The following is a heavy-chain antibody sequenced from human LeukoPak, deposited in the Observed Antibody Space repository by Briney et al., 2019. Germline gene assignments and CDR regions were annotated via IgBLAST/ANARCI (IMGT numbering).Heavy chain of an antibody. D-gene: IGHD3-9*01. V-gene: IGHV4-4*02. J-gene: IGHJ4*02. CDR3: GKTDIYFSPIDY. CDR2: IHRAGRT. CDR1: GVSISSSEW. Sequence: PSETLSLTCAVSGVSISSSEWWIWVRQPPGQGLEWIGEIHRAGRTRYNPSLKSRVTISMDYSKNQFSLKLTSVTAADTAIYYCGKTDIYFSPIDYWGPGSLVTVSS.